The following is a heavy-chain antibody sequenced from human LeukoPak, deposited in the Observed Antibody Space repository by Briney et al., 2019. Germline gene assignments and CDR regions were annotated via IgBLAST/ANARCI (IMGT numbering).Heavy chain of an antibody. D-gene: IGHD2-15*01. V-gene: IGHV1-58*01. CDR3: AALCSGKNQDIADI. J-gene: IGHJ3*02. CDR1: GFTFTSSA. Sequence: ASVKVSCKASGFTFTSSAVQCVREARGQRLEWIGWIFVGSGNTNYAQKFQERVTITRDMSTSTAYMELSSLRSEDTAVYYCAALCSGKNQDIADIWGQGTMVTVSS. CDR2: IFVGSGNT.